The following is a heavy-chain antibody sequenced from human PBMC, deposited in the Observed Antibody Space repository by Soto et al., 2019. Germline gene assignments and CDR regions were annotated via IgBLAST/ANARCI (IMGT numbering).Heavy chain of an antibody. CDR3: AKTPGGPGAAFDI. V-gene: IGHV3-23*01. Sequence: EVQLLESGGGLVQPGGSLRLSCAASGFTFSSYAMSWVRQAPGKGLEWVSAISGSGGSTYYADSVKGRFTISRDNSKNTLYLQMNSLRAEDTAVYYWAKTPGGPGAAFDIWGQGTMVTVSS. D-gene: IGHD3-10*01. CDR2: ISGSGGST. J-gene: IGHJ3*02. CDR1: GFTFSSYA.